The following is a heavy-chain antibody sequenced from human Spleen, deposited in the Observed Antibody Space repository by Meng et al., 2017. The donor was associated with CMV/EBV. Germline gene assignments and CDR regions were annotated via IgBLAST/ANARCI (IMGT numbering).Heavy chain of an antibody. CDR1: AYTFTDYF. D-gene: IGHD3-3*01. Sequence: ASVKVSCKASAYTFTDYFIHWVRQAPGQGLEWMGWINTKSGNTNYAQKFQGRVTMTKDTSITTAYMELSSLRSDDTAVYYCAREDSFGDGMDVWGQGTTVTVSS. CDR3: AREDSFGDGMDV. J-gene: IGHJ6*02. CDR2: INTKSGNT. V-gene: IGHV1-2*02.